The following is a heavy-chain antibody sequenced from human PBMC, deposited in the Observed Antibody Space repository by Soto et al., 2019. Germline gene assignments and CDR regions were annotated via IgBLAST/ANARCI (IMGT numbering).Heavy chain of an antibody. CDR3: ARARDYYDSSGYEYGMDV. J-gene: IGHJ6*02. V-gene: IGHV4-34*01. Sequence: SETLSLTCAVYGGSFSGYYWSWIRQPPGKGLEWIGEINHSGSTNYNPSLKSRVTISVDTSKNQFSLKLSSVTAADTAVYYCARARDYYDSSGYEYGMDVWGQGTTVTVSS. CDR2: INHSGST. D-gene: IGHD3-22*01. CDR1: GGSFSGYY.